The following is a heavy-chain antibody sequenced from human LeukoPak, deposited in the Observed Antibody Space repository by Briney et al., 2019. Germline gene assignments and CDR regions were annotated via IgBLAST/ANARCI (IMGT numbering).Heavy chain of an antibody. Sequence: KPSETLSLTCAVYGGSFSGYYWSWIRQPPGKGLEWIGEINHSGSTNYNPSLKSRVTISVDTSKNQFSLKLSSVTAADTAVYYCARVTTMIRGVSRSPSYRDVGGKGPTVTVS. J-gene: IGHJ6*03. V-gene: IGHV4-34*01. D-gene: IGHD3-10*01. CDR2: INHSGST. CDR1: GGSFSGYY. CDR3: ARVTTMIRGVSRSPSYRDV.